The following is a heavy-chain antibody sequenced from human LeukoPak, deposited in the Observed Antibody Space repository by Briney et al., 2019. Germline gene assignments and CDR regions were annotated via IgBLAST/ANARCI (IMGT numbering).Heavy chain of an antibody. J-gene: IGHJ5*02. CDR1: GGTFSSYA. D-gene: IGHD5-18*01. V-gene: IGHV1-69*05. CDR2: IIPIFGTA. Sequence: SVKVSCKASGGTFSSYAISWVRQAPGQGLEWMGRIIPIFGTANYAQKFQGRVTITTDESTSTAYMELSSLRSEDTAVYYCATAPVDTAGMYNWFDPWGQGTLVTVSS. CDR3: ATAPVDTAGMYNWFDP.